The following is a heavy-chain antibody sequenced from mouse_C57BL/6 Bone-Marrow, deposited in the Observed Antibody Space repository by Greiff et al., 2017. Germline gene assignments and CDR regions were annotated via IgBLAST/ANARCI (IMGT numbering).Heavy chain of an antibody. CDR2: IHPNSGST. CDR1: GYTFTSYW. J-gene: IGHJ1*03. D-gene: IGHD1-1*01. CDR3: ASHTVPLDWYFDV. V-gene: IGHV1-64*01. Sequence: QVQLQQPGAELVKPGASVKLSCKASGYTFTSYWMHWVKQRPGQGLEWIGMIHPNSGSTNYNAKFKSKATLTVDKSSSTAYMQLSSLTSEDSAVYYCASHTVPLDWYFDVWGTGTTVTVSS.